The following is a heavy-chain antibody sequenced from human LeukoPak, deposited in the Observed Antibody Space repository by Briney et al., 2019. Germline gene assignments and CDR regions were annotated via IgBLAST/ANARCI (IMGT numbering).Heavy chain of an antibody. CDR3: AREELLTTVEFDY. CDR1: GFIFSTYN. CDR2: ISSGSDYI. J-gene: IGHJ4*02. Sequence: PGGSLRLSCGASGFIFSTYNMNWVRQAPGKGLEWVSSISSGSDYIYYADSVKGRFTISRDNAKNSLFLQMDSLRAEDTAVYYCAREELLTTVEFDYWGQGTLVTVSS. D-gene: IGHD4-17*01. V-gene: IGHV3-21*01.